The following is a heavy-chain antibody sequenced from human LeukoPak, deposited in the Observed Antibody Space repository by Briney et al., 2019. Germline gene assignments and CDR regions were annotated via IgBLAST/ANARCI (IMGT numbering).Heavy chain of an antibody. Sequence: PSETLSLTCAVYGGSFSGYYWSWIRQPPGKGLEWIGEINHSGSTNCNPSLKSRVTISVDTSKNQFSLKLSSVTAADTAVYYCARVLLWFGEFDYWGQGTLVTVSS. D-gene: IGHD3-10*01. J-gene: IGHJ4*02. V-gene: IGHV4-34*01. CDR3: ARVLLWFGEFDY. CDR2: INHSGST. CDR1: GGSFSGYY.